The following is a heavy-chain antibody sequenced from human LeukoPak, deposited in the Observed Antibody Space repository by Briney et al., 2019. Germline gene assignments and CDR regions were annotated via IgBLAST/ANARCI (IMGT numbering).Heavy chain of an antibody. V-gene: IGHV3-11*01. D-gene: IGHD3-22*01. Sequence: GGSLRLSCAASGFTFSDYYMSWIRQAPGKGLEWVSFISNSATTTDYADSVKGRFTISRDNAKNSLYLQMNNLRAEDTAVYYCARRAGDYSHPYDYWGQGTLVTVSS. CDR2: ISNSATTT. J-gene: IGHJ4*02. CDR3: ARRAGDYSHPYDY. CDR1: GFTFSDYY.